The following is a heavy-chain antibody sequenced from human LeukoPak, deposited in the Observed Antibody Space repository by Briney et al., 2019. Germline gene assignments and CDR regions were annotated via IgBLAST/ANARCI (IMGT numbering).Heavy chain of an antibody. V-gene: IGHV3-53*01. CDR1: GFSVSTNY. CDR3: ARDLTNDITFDH. Sequence: GGSLRLSCAASGFSVSTNYMSWVRQAPGKGLEWVSVIYSGGITYYADSVKGRFIISRDNSKNTLYLQMNSLRAEDTAAYYCARDLTNDITFDHWGQGTLVTVSS. CDR2: IYSGGIT. D-gene: IGHD3-9*01. J-gene: IGHJ4*02.